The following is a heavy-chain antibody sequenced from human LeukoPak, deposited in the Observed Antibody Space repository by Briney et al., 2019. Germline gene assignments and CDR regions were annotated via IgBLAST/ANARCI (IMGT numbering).Heavy chain of an antibody. J-gene: IGHJ4*02. CDR1: GFTFSNYG. CDR3: AKRVPYSSSSVYYDY. D-gene: IGHD6-6*01. V-gene: IGHV3-23*01. Sequence: PGGSLRLSCAASGFTFSNYGMNWVRQAPGKGLEWVSSISDRGSDTYYADSVRGRFTISRDNSKNALHLQMESLRVDDTAIYYCAKRVPYSSSSVYYDYWGQGTLVTVSS. CDR2: ISDRGSDT.